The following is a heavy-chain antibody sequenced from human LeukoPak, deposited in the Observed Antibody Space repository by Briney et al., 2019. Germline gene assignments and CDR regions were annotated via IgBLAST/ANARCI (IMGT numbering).Heavy chain of an antibody. CDR1: GFTFSSYS. V-gene: IGHV3-48*01. CDR2: ISSSSSTI. Sequence: GGSLRLSCAASGFTFSSYSMNWVRQAPGKGLEWVSYISSSSSTIYYADSVKGRFNISRENAKNSLYLQMNSLRAEDTAVYYCARVRVSSIIVPAAIDYWGQGTLVTVSS. J-gene: IGHJ4*02. D-gene: IGHD2-2*02. CDR3: ARVRVSSIIVPAAIDY.